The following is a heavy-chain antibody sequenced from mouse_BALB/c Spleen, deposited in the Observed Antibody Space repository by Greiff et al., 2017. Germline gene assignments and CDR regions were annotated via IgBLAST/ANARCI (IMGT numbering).Heavy chain of an antibody. J-gene: IGHJ3*01. CDR2: ISRGGST. CDR1: GFTFSSYA. V-gene: IGHV5-6-5*01. Sequence: VKLMESGGGLVKPGGSLKLSCAASGFTFSSYAMSWVRQTPEKRLEWVASISRGGSTYYPDSVKGRFTISRDNARNILYLQMSSLRSEDTAMYYCARIGLRLRCAYGGQGTLVTVSA. D-gene: IGHD1-2*01. CDR3: ARIGLRLRCAY.